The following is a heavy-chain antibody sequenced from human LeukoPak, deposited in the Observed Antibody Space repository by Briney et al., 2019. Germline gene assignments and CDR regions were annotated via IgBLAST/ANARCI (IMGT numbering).Heavy chain of an antibody. CDR3: ARGEWLLED. J-gene: IGHJ4*02. V-gene: IGHV7-4-1*02. CDR1: GYTFTNHA. Sequence: GESLKVSCKASGYTFTNHAMNWVRQAPGQGLEWMGWINTNTGNPTYAQGFTGRFVFSLDTSVSTAYLQISSLKAEDTAVYYCARGEWLLEDWGQGTLVTVSS. D-gene: IGHD3-3*01. CDR2: INTNTGNP.